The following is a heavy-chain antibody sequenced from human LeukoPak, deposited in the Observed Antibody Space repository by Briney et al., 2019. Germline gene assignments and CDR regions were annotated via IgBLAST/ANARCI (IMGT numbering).Heavy chain of an antibody. CDR1: GFTVSSNY. CDR3: ARGGLRNWYFDL. V-gene: IGHV3-69-1*01. Sequence: PGGSLRLSCAASGFTVSSNYMSWVRQAPGKGLEWVSSISSSSYIYYADSVKGRFTISRDNAKNSLYLQMNSLRAEDTAVYYCARGGLRNWYFDLWGRGTLVTVSS. D-gene: IGHD5-12*01. J-gene: IGHJ2*01. CDR2: ISSSSYI.